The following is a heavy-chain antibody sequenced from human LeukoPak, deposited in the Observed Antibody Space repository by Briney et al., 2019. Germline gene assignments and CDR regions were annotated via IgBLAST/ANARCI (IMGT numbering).Heavy chain of an antibody. Sequence: SQTLSLTCXXSGGSISSGGYYWSWLRQHPGRGLEWIGYIYYSGSTYYNPSIKSRVTISVDKSKNQFSLKLSSVTAADTAVYYCAREDCSSTSCPLDYYYMDVWGKGTTVXV. D-gene: IGHD2-2*01. J-gene: IGHJ6*03. CDR1: GGSISSGGYY. CDR3: AREDCSSTSCPLDYYYMDV. V-gene: IGHV4-31*03. CDR2: IYYSGST.